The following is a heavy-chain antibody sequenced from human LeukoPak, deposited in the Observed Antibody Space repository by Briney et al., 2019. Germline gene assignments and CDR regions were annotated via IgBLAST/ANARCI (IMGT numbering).Heavy chain of an antibody. CDR2: ISSSSSYI. V-gene: IGHV3-21*04. D-gene: IGHD3-22*01. J-gene: IGHJ4*02. CDR1: GFTFSSYS. Sequence: GGSLRLSCAASGFTFSSYSMSWVRQAPGKGLEWVSSISSSSSYIYYADSVKGRFTISRDNAKNSLYLQMNSLRAEDTAVYYCARDAYYYDSSGYDYWGQGTLVTVSS. CDR3: ARDAYYYDSSGYDY.